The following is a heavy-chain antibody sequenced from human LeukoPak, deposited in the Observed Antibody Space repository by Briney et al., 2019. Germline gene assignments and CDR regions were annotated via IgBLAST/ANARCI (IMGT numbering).Heavy chain of an antibody. J-gene: IGHJ5*02. CDR3: ARREWLTYNWFDP. D-gene: IGHD6-19*01. CDR1: GGTFSSYA. Sequence: ASVKVSCKASGGTFSSYAISWVRQAPGQGLEWMGWINTNTGNPTYAQGFTGRFVFSLDTSVSTAYLQISSLKAEDTAVYYCARREWLTYNWFDPWGQGTLVTVSS. CDR2: INTNTGNP. V-gene: IGHV7-4-1*02.